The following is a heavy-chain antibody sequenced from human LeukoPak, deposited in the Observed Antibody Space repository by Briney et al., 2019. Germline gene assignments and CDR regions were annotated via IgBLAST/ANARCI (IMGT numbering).Heavy chain of an antibody. CDR1: GFTFSSYS. Sequence: GGSLRLSCAASGFTFSSYSMNWVRQAPGKGLEWVAVISYDGSNKYYADSVKGRFTISRDNSKNTLYLQMNSLRAEDTAVYYCAKGRRSTTPSYYDSSHYYFDYWGQGTLVTVSS. J-gene: IGHJ4*02. V-gene: IGHV3-30*18. CDR3: AKGRRSTTPSYYDSSHYYFDY. D-gene: IGHD3-22*01. CDR2: ISYDGSNK.